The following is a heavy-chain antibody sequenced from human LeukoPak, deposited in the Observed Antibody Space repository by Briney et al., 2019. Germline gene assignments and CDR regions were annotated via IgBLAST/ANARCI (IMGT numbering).Heavy chain of an antibody. CDR3: ARVKLDYYDSSGYGAYYYYYYMDV. CDR1: GYTFTSYG. D-gene: IGHD3-22*01. J-gene: IGHJ6*03. CDR2: ISAYNGNT. Sequence: ASVKVSCKASGYTFTSYGISWVRQAPGQGLEWMGWISAYNGNTNYAQKFQGRVTITADKSTSTAYMELSSLRSEDTAVYYCARVKLDYYDSSGYGAYYYYYYMDVWGKGTTVTVSS. V-gene: IGHV1-18*01.